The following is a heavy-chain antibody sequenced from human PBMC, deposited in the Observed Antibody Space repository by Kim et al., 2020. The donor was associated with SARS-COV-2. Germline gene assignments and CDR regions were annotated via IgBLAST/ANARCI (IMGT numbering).Heavy chain of an antibody. Sequence: GGSLRLSCAASGFTFSSYSMNWVRQAPGKGLEWVSSISSSSSYIYYADSVKGRFTISRDNAKNSLYLQMNSLRAEDTAVYYYARASAITMVRGVIITTGPEFDYWGQGTLVTVSS. J-gene: IGHJ4*02. CDR1: GFTFSSYS. CDR2: ISSSSSYI. V-gene: IGHV3-21*01. CDR3: ARASAITMVRGVIITTGPEFDY. D-gene: IGHD3-10*01.